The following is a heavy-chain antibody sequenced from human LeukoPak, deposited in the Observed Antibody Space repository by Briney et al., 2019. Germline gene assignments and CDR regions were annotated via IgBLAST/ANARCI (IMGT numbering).Heavy chain of an antibody. V-gene: IGHV4-59*12. CDR3: ARDLDV. Sequence: PSETLSLTCAVYGGSFSGYYWSWIRQPPGKGLEWIGYIYYSGSTNYNPSLKSRVTISVDTSKNQFSLKLSSVTAADTAVYYCARDLDVWGKGTTVTVSA. CDR2: IYYSGST. CDR1: GGSFSGYY. J-gene: IGHJ6*04.